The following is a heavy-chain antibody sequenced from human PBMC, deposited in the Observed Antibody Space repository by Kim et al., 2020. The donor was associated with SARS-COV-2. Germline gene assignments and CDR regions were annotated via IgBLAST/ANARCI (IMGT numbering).Heavy chain of an antibody. CDR2: MNPNSGNT. V-gene: IGHV1-8*01. CDR3: ARADKWDHSSISSWLLYYYYVMDV. J-gene: IGHJ6*02. CDR1: GYTFTSYD. Sequence: ASVKVSCKASGYTFTSYDINWVRQATGQGLEWMGWMNPNSGNTGYAQKFQGRVTMTRNTSISTAYMELSSQRSEDTAVYYCARADKWDHSSISSWLLYYYYVMDVWGQGTTVTVSS. D-gene: IGHD6-13*01.